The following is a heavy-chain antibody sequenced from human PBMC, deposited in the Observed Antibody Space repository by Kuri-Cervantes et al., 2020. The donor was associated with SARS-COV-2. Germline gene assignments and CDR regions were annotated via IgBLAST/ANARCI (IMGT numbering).Heavy chain of an antibody. CDR2: ISAYNGNT. V-gene: IGHV1-18*01. Sequence: ASVKVSCKASGYTFTSYGISWVRQAPGQGLEWMGWISAYNGNTNYAQKLQGRVTMTTDTSTSTAYMELRSLRSDDTAVYYCAREKVKAGWELLSPYYYYYYGMDVWGQGTTVTVSS. CDR1: GYTFTSYG. CDR3: AREKVKAGWELLSPYYYYYYGMDV. D-gene: IGHD1-26*01. J-gene: IGHJ6*02.